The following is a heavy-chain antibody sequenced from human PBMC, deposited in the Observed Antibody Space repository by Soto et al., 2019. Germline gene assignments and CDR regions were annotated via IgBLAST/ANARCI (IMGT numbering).Heavy chain of an antibody. CDR1: GGSISSGDYY. CDR2: IYYSGST. D-gene: IGHD2-2*01. Sequence: PSETLSLTCTVSGGSISSGDYYWSWIRQPPGKGLEWIGYIYYSGSTYYNPSLKSRVTISVDTSKNQFSLKLSSVTAADTAVYYCARVGVGYCISTSCYAGRWFDPWGQGTLVTVSS. J-gene: IGHJ5*02. V-gene: IGHV4-30-4*01. CDR3: ARVGVGYCISTSCYAGRWFDP.